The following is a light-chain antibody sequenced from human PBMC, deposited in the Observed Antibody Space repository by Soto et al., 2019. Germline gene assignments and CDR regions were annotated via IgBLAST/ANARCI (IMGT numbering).Light chain of an antibody. CDR3: CSYAGSVV. CDR2: DVS. Sequence: QSALTQPRSVSGSPGQSVNISCTGTSNDVGGYNYVSWYQQHPGKAPKLMIYDVSKRPSGVPDRFSGSKSGNAASLTISGLQAEDEADYYCCSYAGSVVFGGGTKLTVL. V-gene: IGLV2-11*01. CDR1: SNDVGGYNY. J-gene: IGLJ2*01.